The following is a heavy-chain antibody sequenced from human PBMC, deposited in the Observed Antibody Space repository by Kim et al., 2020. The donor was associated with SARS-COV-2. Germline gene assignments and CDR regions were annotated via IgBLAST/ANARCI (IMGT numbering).Heavy chain of an antibody. V-gene: IGHV3-15*01. CDR2: IKSKTDGGTT. CDR1: GFTFSNAW. D-gene: IGHD3-10*01. J-gene: IGHJ5*02. Sequence: GGSLRLSCAASGFTFSNAWMSWVRQAPGKGLEWVGRIKSKTDGGTTDYAAPVKGRFTISRDDSKNTLYLQMNSLKTEDTAVYYCTTDRRPYYYGSGNWFDPWGQGTLVTVSS. CDR3: TTDRRPYYYGSGNWFDP.